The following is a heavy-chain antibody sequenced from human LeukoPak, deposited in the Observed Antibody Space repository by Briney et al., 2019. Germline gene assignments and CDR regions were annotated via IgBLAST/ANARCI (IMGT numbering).Heavy chain of an antibody. D-gene: IGHD3-3*01. V-gene: IGHV4-61*02. CDR2: IYTSGST. CDR1: GGSISSGSYY. CDR3: ARDVGGTLGYDFWSGYYTPAFDI. Sequence: SQTLSLTCTVSGGSISSGSYYWSWIRQPAGKGLEWIGRIYTSGSTNYNPSLKSRVNISVDTSKHQFSLKLSSVTAADTAVYYCARDVGGTLGYDFWSGYYTPAFDIWGQGTMVTVSS. J-gene: IGHJ3*02.